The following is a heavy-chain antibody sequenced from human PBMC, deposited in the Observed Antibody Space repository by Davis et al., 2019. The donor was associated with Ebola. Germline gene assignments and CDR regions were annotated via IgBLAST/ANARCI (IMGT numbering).Heavy chain of an antibody. D-gene: IGHD1-20*01. CDR1: GNSFNSHW. Sequence: GESLKISCKDSGNSFNSHWIGWVRQLPGKGLEWMGVIYTGDSDTRYSPSFRGQVTISADKSITTAYLQWTSLKASDTAMYYCATLRRTITGMDDAFDIWGQGTMVTVSS. J-gene: IGHJ3*02. CDR3: ATLRRTITGMDDAFDI. CDR2: IYTGDSDT. V-gene: IGHV5-51*01.